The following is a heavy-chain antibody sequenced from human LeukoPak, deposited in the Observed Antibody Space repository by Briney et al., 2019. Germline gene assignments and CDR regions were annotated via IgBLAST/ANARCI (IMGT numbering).Heavy chain of an antibody. Sequence: ASVKVSCKASGYTFTSYDINWVRQATGQGLEWMGWMNPNSGNTGYAQKFQGRVTMTRNTSISTAYMELSSLRSEDTAVYYCAREGYYDSSGYYFRPSYFDYWGQGTLVTVSS. J-gene: IGHJ4*02. V-gene: IGHV1-8*01. D-gene: IGHD3-22*01. CDR1: GYTFTSYD. CDR3: AREGYYDSSGYYFRPSYFDY. CDR2: MNPNSGNT.